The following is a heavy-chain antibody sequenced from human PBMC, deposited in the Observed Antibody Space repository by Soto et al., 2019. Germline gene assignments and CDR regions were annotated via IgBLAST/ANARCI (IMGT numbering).Heavy chain of an antibody. V-gene: IGHV4-39*01. CDR3: ARLVSGWSPGGDYYYYYYMDV. J-gene: IGHJ6*03. D-gene: IGHD6-19*01. CDR2: IYYSGST. CDR1: GGSISSSSYY. Sequence: SETLSLTCTVSGGSISSSSYYWGWIRQPPGKGLEWIGSIYYSGSTYYNPSLNSRVTISVDTSKNQFSLKLSSVTAADTAVYYCARLVSGWSPGGDYYYYYYMDVWGKGTTVTVSS.